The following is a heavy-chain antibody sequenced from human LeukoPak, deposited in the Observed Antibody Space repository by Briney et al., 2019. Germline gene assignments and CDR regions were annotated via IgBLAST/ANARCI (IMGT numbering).Heavy chain of an antibody. Sequence: GGSLRLSCAASGFSFSTYWMAWVRQAPGRGLEWVANMKGDGSDKYYLESVTGRFTISRDNAKNSLYLQMNSLRDEDTAVYYCARGLLGFAAEFDYWGQGTLVTVSS. D-gene: IGHD6-13*01. CDR3: ARGLLGFAAEFDY. J-gene: IGHJ4*02. CDR1: GFSFSTYW. V-gene: IGHV3-7*01. CDR2: MKGDGSDK.